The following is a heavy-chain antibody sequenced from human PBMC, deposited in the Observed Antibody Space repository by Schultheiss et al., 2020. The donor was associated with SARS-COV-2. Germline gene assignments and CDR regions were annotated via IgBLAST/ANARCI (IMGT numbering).Heavy chain of an antibody. CDR1: GYTFTSYG. V-gene: IGHV1-18*01. CDR3: VGPEHSGWYYFDY. Sequence: ASVKVSCKASGYTFTSYGISWVRQAPGQGLEWMGWISAYNGNTNYAQKFQGRVTITADESTSTAYMELSSLRSEDTAVYYCVGPEHSGWYYFDYWGQGTLVTVSS. CDR2: ISAYNGNT. D-gene: IGHD6-19*01. J-gene: IGHJ4*02.